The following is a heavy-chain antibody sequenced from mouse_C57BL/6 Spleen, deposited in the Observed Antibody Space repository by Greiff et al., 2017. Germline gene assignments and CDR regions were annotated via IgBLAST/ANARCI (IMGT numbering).Heavy chain of an antibody. CDR1: GYAFSSYW. Sequence: QVQLQQSGAELVKPGASVKISCKASGYAFSSYWMNWVKQRPGKGLEWIGQIYPGDGATNYNGKFKGKATLTADKSSSPASMQLSSLTSEDSAVYFCASGGKLGFDYWGQGTTLTVSS. D-gene: IGHD4-1*01. J-gene: IGHJ2*01. V-gene: IGHV1-80*01. CDR2: IYPGDGAT. CDR3: ASGGKLGFDY.